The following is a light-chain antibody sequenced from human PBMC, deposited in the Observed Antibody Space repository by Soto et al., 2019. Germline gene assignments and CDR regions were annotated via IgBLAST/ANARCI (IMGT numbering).Light chain of an antibody. CDR2: GTS. CDR3: QQYYNWPPWT. V-gene: IGKV3-15*01. CDR1: QSVRSN. J-gene: IGKJ1*01. Sequence: EIVMTQSPATLSVSPGERATLSCRASQSVRSNLAWYQQKPGQAPRLLIYGTSTRATGIPARFSGSRSGTEFTLTISSLQSEDFAVYYCQQYYNWPPWTFGQGTKVDIK.